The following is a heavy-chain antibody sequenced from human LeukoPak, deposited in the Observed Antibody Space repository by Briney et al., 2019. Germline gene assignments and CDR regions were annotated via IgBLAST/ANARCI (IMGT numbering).Heavy chain of an antibody. D-gene: IGHD3-3*01. CDR1: GGSISSCSYY. Sequence: SEALSLTCTVSGGSISSCSYYWSWIRQPAGKGLEWIGRIYTSGSTNYNPSLKSRVTISVDTSKNQFSLKLSSVTAADTAVYYCARVGRAPNYDFWSGSMYYFDYWGQGTLVTVSS. CDR3: ARVGRAPNYDFWSGSMYYFDY. CDR2: IYTSGST. V-gene: IGHV4-61*02. J-gene: IGHJ4*02.